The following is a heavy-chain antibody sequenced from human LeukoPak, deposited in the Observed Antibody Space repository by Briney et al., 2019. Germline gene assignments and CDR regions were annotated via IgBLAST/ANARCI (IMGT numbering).Heavy chain of an antibody. Sequence: TSETLSLTCTVSGFYIYTGGYYWGWIRRPPGKGLEWIGTTHYSGETFYNPTLKSRVTMSVDTSRNHISLRLDSVTAADTAVYYCARQTTGSFQWTFDNWGLGTLVTVSS. CDR2: THYSGET. V-gene: IGHV4-39*02. CDR3: ARQTTGSFQWTFDN. J-gene: IGHJ4*02. CDR1: GFYIYTGGYY. D-gene: IGHD1-26*01.